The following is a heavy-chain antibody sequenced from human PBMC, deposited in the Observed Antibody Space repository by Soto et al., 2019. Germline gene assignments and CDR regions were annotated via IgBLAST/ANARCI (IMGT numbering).Heavy chain of an antibody. CDR2: LWYDGSYK. J-gene: IGHJ4*02. CDR3: VRGYDKFDY. D-gene: IGHD5-12*01. V-gene: IGHV3-33*01. CDR1: GFTFGSYG. Sequence: QVQLVESGGGAVQPGRSLRLSCAASGFTFGSYGMHWVRQAPGKGPEWVAVLWYDGSYKSYADSVKGRFTISRDNSKKMVYLQMNSLRVEDTAIYYCVRGYDKFDYWGQGTQVAVSS.